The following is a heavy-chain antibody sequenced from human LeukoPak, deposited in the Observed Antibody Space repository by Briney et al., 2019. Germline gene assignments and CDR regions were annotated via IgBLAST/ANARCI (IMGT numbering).Heavy chain of an antibody. Sequence: SSETLSLTCTVSGGSISSSSYYWGWIRQPPGKGLEWIGSIYYSGSTYYNPSLKSRVTISVDTSKNQLSLKLSSVTAADTAVYYCARHGGSWYHAEYFQHWGQGTLVTVSS. J-gene: IGHJ1*01. CDR2: IYYSGST. D-gene: IGHD6-13*01. CDR3: ARHGGSWYHAEYFQH. CDR1: GGSISSSSYY. V-gene: IGHV4-39*01.